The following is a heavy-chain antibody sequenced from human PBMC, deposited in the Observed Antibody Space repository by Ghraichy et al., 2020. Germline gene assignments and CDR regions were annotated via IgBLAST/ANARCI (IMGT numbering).Heavy chain of an antibody. V-gene: IGHV3-53*05. CDR3: ARDRSAGRGGHHDAFDF. CDR2: IYSVSTT. D-gene: IGHD3-10*01. CDR1: GFTVSSNQ. Sequence: LSLTCAASGFTVSSNQMNWVRQAPGKGLEWVSVIYSVSTTYYADSVQGRFTISRDNYKNTLYLQMNSLRAEDTAVYYCARDRSAGRGGHHDAFDFWGQGTMVTVSS. J-gene: IGHJ3*01.